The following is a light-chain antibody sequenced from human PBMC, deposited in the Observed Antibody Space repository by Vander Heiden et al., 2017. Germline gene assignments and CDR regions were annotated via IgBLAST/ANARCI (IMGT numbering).Light chain of an antibody. CDR1: QSISRW. CDR3: QQYNSYSGYT. J-gene: IGKJ2*01. V-gene: IGKV1-5*01. CDR2: DVS. Sequence: DLQMTQSPSTLSVSVGDRVTITCRASQSISRWLAWYQQKPGKAPKLLIYDVSSLGSGVPSRFSGSGSGTEFTLTISSLQPDDFASYYCQQYNSYSGYTFGQGTKLEIK.